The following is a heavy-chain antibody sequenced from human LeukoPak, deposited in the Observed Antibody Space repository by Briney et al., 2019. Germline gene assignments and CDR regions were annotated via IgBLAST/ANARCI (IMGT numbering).Heavy chain of an antibody. V-gene: IGHV4-59*12. CDR3: ARGHYYDSSGYPPVGAFDI. J-gene: IGHJ3*02. Sequence: SETLSLTCTVSGGSISYYYWSWIRQPPGKGLEWIGYIYYSGSTNYNPSLKSRVTISVDTSKNQFSLKLSSVTAADTAVYYCARGHYYDSSGYPPVGAFDIWGQGTMVTVSS. CDR2: IYYSGST. D-gene: IGHD3-22*01. CDR1: GGSISYYY.